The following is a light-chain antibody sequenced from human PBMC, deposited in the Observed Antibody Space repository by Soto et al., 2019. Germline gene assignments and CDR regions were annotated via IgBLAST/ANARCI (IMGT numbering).Light chain of an antibody. J-gene: IGLJ1*01. CDR1: NIRSKS. Sequence: SYELTQPPSVSVAPGQTARITCAGNNIRSKSVHWYQQRPVQAPVVVVYEDSDRPSGIPERFSGSNPGNTATLTISRVEVGDEADYYCQVWDNGGDTPYDFGHGTKVTV. V-gene: IGLV3-21*02. CDR2: EDS. CDR3: QVWDNGGDTPYD.